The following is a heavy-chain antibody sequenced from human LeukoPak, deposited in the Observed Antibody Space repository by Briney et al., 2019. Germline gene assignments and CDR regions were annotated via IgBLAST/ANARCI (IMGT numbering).Heavy chain of an antibody. CDR2: IYYSGRT. CDR3: ARAPQLYHFDY. D-gene: IGHD2-15*01. Sequence: GSLRLSCTVSGGSISSYYWSWIRQSPGKGLEWIGYIYYSGRTDYNPSLKSRATISEDTSKNQFSLKLTSETAADTAVYYCARAPQLYHFDYWGQGTLVTVSS. J-gene: IGHJ4*02. CDR1: GGSISSYY. V-gene: IGHV4-59*01.